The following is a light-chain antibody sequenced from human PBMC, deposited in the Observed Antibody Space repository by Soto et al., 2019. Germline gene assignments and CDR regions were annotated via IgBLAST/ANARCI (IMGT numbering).Light chain of an antibody. J-gene: IGLJ1*01. CDR2: DVS. CDR1: SSDVGGYNY. CDR3: SSYTSSSTRG. Sequence: QSVLTQPASVSGSPGQSITISCTGTSSDVGGYNYVSWYQQHPGKAPKLMIYDVSNRPSGVSNRFSGSKSGNTASLTISGLQAEDDSDYYCSSYTSSSTRGFGTGTKVTVL. V-gene: IGLV2-14*01.